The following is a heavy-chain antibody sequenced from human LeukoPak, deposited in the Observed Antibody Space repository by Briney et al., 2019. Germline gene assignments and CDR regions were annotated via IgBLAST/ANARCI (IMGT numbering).Heavy chain of an antibody. V-gene: IGHV5-51*01. Sequence: GGSLETSRKGSGYSFTSYWIGRVRQIPGKGPKWMGIIYPGDSDARYSPSFQGQVTISADKSISTAYLQWSSLKASDTAMYYCARRRDLYSGSYYPFDYWGQGTLVTVSS. J-gene: IGHJ4*02. CDR1: GYSFTSYW. CDR2: IYPGDSDA. CDR3: ARRRDLYSGSYYPFDY. D-gene: IGHD1-26*01.